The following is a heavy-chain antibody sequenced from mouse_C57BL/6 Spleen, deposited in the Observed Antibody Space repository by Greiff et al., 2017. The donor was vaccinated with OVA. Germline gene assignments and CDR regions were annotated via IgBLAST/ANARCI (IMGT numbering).Heavy chain of an antibody. CDR2: INPNNGGT. CDR3: ASSRTGPFTY. D-gene: IGHD4-1*01. Sequence: EVKVVESGPELVKPGASVKMSCKASGYTFTDYNMHWVKQSHGKSLEWIGYINPNNGGTSYNQKFKGKATLTVNKSSSTAYMELRSLTSEDSAVYYCASSRTGPFTYWGQGTLVTVSA. CDR1: GYTFTDYN. J-gene: IGHJ3*01. V-gene: IGHV1-22*01.